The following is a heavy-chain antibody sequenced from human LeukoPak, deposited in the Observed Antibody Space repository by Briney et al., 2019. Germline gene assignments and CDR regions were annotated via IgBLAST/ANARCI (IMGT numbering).Heavy chain of an antibody. J-gene: IGHJ4*02. CDR1: GFTFSSYS. V-gene: IGHV3-21*01. Sequence: TGGSLRLSCAASGFTFSSYSMNWVRQAPGKGLEWVSSISSSSSYIYYADSVKGRFTISRDNGKNSLYLQMNSLRAEDTAVYYCARGSSGSYYSSFDYWGQGTLVTVSS. CDR3: ARGSSGSYYSSFDY. D-gene: IGHD1-26*01. CDR2: ISSSSSYI.